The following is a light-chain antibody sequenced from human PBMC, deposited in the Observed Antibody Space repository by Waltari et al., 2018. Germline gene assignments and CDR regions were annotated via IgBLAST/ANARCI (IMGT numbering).Light chain of an antibody. Sequence: QLVLTQSPSASASLGASVKLTCTLSSGHSSNVVAWHQQHPEKGPRYFMKVNSDGSHSKGDDIPDRFSGSSSGAERYLTISSLQSEDEADYYCQTGGHGTWVFGGGTKLTVL. J-gene: IGLJ3*02. CDR3: QTGGHGTWV. CDR2: VNSDGSH. V-gene: IGLV4-69*01. CDR1: SGHSSNV.